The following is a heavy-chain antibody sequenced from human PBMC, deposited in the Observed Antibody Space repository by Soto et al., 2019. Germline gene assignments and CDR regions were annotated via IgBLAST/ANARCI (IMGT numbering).Heavy chain of an antibody. CDR1: GGSISSYY. V-gene: IGHV4-59*01. CDR2: IYYSGST. CDR3: AREQRGIAAAATSWFDP. Sequence: SDTLSLTCTGSGGSISSYYLSWIRQPPGKGLEWIGYIYYSGSTNYNPSLKSRVTISVDTSKNQFSLKLSSVTAADTAVYYCAREQRGIAAAATSWFDPWGQGTLVTVSS. D-gene: IGHD6-13*01. J-gene: IGHJ5*02.